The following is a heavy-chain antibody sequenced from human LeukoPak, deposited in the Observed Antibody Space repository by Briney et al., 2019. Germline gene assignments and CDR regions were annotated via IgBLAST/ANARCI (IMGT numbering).Heavy chain of an antibody. CDR1: GFTFSDYY. CDR3: GRDWGGGYDVGGYYYYYGMDV. V-gene: IGHV3-11*01. Sequence: GGSLRLSCAASGFTFSDYYMSWIRQAPGKGREWVSSIISRGTTIYYADSVKGLFTIYRHNAKNSLYLQMNSLGVAETAVYECGRDWGGGYDVGGYYYYYGMDVWGQGTTVTVSS. CDR2: IISRGTTI. D-gene: IGHD5-12*01. J-gene: IGHJ6*02.